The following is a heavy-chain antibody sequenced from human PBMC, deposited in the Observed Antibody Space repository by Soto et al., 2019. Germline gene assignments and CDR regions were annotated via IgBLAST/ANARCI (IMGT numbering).Heavy chain of an antibody. CDR1: GYTFTHYY. Sequence: QVQLVQSGAEVKKPGASVKVSCRTSGYTFTHYYIHWVRQAPGQGVEWLAIINPASGSTNYAQDFQGRVTLTMDPFQNTGHPGLRGPKAWGTANFYCARDLAAGDHWGQGTLVTVSS. J-gene: IGHJ4*02. CDR3: ARDLAAGDH. V-gene: IGHV1-46*01. CDR2: INPASGST. D-gene: IGHD6-13*01.